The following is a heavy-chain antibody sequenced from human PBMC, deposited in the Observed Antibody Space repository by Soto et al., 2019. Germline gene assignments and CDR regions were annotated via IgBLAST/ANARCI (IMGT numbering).Heavy chain of an antibody. CDR3: ASCRSRRVLHYGMDV. CDR2: ISSSGSTI. Sequence: GGSLRLSCAASGSTFSSYEMNWVRQAPGKGLEWVSYISSSGSTIYYADSVKGRFTISRDNAKNSLYLQMNSLRAEDTAVYYCASCRSRRVLHYGMDVWGQGTTVTVSS. J-gene: IGHJ6*02. CDR1: GSTFSSYE. V-gene: IGHV3-48*03. D-gene: IGHD2-15*01.